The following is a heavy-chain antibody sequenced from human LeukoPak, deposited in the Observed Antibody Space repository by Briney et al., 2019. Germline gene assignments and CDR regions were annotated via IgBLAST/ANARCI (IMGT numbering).Heavy chain of an antibody. CDR3: ATLPLGSSSAFDY. D-gene: IGHD6-6*01. Sequence: PSETLSLTCTVSGGSISSSTYYWGWIRQPPGKGLEWIGSIYYSGSTYYNPSLKSRVIIPVDTSKNQFSLKLSSVTAADTAVYYCATLPLGSSSAFDYWGQGTLVTVSS. V-gene: IGHV4-39*01. CDR1: GGSISSSTYY. CDR2: IYYSGST. J-gene: IGHJ4*02.